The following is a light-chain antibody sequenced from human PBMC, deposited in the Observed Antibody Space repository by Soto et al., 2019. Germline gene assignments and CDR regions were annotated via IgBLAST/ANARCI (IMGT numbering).Light chain of an antibody. CDR2: KAS. J-gene: IGKJ1*01. V-gene: IGKV1-5*03. CDR1: QGISNY. CDR3: QQYNGYSTWT. Sequence: DIQMTQSPSSLSASVGDRVTITCRASQGISNYLAWYQQKPGKAPKLLIYKASSLERGVPSRFSGSGSGTEFTLTISSLQPDDFATYYCQQYNGYSTWTFGQGTKVDIK.